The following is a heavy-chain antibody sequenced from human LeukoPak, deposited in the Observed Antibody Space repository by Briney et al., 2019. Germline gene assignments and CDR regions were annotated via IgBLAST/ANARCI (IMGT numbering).Heavy chain of an antibody. Sequence: KPSETLSLTCTVSGSSISSGYYWGWIRQPPGKGLEWIGSIYHSGSTYYNPSLKSRVTISVDTSKNQFSLKLSSVIAADTAVYYCARGRISSGCHDYWGQGTLVTVSS. CDR1: GSSISSGYY. CDR2: IYHSGST. D-gene: IGHD6-19*01. CDR3: ARGRISSGCHDY. V-gene: IGHV4-38-2*02. J-gene: IGHJ4*02.